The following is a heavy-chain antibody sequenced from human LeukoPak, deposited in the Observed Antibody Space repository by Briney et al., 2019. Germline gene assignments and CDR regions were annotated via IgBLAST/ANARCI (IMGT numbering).Heavy chain of an antibody. CDR3: ARHTAVPNLRGFDY. CDR2: ISHSGIT. D-gene: IGHD5-18*01. Sequence: SGTLSLTCAVSGGSVSTTYWWSWVRQPPEKGLEWIGEISHSGITNYNPSLKSRVTISVDKSKNQFSLRVTSLTAADTAVYFCARHTAVPNLRGFDYWGQGTLVTVSS. CDR1: GGSVSTTYW. J-gene: IGHJ4*02. V-gene: IGHV4-4*02.